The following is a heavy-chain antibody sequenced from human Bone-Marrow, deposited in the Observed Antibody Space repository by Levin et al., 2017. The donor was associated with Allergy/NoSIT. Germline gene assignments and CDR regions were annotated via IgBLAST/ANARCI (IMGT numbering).Heavy chain of an antibody. D-gene: IGHD2-21*02. V-gene: IGHV4-39*01. CDR1: GGSISSSSYY. CDR2: IYYSGST. CDR3: ARHFGGGGDPTNWFDP. Sequence: PSETLSLTCTVSGGSISSSSYYWGWIRQPPGKGLEWIGSIYYSGSTYYNPSLKSRVTISVDTSKNQFSLKLSSVTAAGTAVYYGARHFGGGGDPTNWFDPWGQGTLVTVSS. J-gene: IGHJ5*02.